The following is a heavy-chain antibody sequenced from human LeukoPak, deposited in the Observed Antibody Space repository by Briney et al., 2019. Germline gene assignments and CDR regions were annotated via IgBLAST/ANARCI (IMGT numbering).Heavy chain of an antibody. CDR1: GYTFTGYY. J-gene: IGHJ4*02. V-gene: IGHV1-2*02. CDR2: INPNSGGT. CDR3: ARDGRFLEWLLYGYYFHY. Sequence: ASVKVSCKASGYTFTGYYMHWVRQAPGQGLEWMGWINPNSGGTNYAQKFQGRVTMTRDTSISTAYMELSRLRSDDTAVYYCARDGRFLEWLLYGYYFHYWGQGTLVTVSS. D-gene: IGHD3-3*01.